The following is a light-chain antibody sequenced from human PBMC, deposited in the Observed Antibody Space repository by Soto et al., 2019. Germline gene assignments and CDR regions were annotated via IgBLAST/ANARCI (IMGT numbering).Light chain of an antibody. V-gene: IGLV2-8*01. J-gene: IGLJ2*01. Sequence: QSALTQPPSASGSPGQSVTISCTGTSSDVGGYNYDSWYQQHPGKAPKLMIYEDSKRPSGVPDRFSGSKSGNTASLTVSGLQAEDEADYYCSSYAGSNNLVFGGGTKLTVL. CDR1: SSDVGGYNY. CDR3: SSYAGSNNLV. CDR2: EDS.